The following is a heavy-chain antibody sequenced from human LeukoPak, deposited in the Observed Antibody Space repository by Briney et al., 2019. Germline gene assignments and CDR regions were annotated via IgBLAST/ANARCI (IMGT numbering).Heavy chain of an antibody. J-gene: IGHJ4*02. CDR1: GGSISSYY. V-gene: IGHV4-59*01. CDR2: IYYSGST. D-gene: IGHD3-3*01. CDR3: ASSYYDFWSGVYFDY. Sequence: SETLSLTCTVSGGSISSYYWSWIRQPPGKGLEWIGYIYYSGSTNYNPSLKSRVTISVDTSKNQFSLKLSSVTAADTAVYYCASSYYDFWSGVYFDYWGREPWSPSPQ.